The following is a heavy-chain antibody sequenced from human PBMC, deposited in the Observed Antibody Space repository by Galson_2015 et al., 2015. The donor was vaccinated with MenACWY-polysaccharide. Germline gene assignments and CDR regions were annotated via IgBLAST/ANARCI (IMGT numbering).Heavy chain of an antibody. Sequence: QSGAEVKKPGESLKISCKGSGYSFSTFWIGWVRQMPGKGLEWMGIIYPGDSDTRYSPFFQGQVIISADKSTNTAYLQWSSLKASDTAMYYCTRHRAADGTIDAFEIWGQGTMVTVSS. CDR2: IYPGDSDT. CDR1: GYSFSTFW. CDR3: TRHRAADGTIDAFEI. J-gene: IGHJ3*02. D-gene: IGHD1-1*01. V-gene: IGHV5-51*01.